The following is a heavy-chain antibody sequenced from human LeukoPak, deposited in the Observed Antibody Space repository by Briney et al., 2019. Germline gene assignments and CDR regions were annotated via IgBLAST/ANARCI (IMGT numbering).Heavy chain of an antibody. V-gene: IGHV1-18*01. CDR2: ISPYNGNT. CDR1: GYSFTDDG. CDR3: ASTGRIVVVPAANARVRFDY. Sequence: ASVKVSCRASGYSFTDDGISWVRQAPGQGLEWMGWISPYNGNTQYADKFQGRVTVTAEISTTTAYLELRSLRSDDTAMYYCASTGRIVVVPAANARVRFDYWGQGTLVTVSS. J-gene: IGHJ4*02. D-gene: IGHD2-2*01.